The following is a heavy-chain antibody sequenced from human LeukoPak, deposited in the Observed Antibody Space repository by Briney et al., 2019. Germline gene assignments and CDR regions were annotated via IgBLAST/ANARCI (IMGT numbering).Heavy chain of an antibody. CDR3: AIATTVTTTVEY. J-gene: IGHJ4*02. D-gene: IGHD4-17*01. CDR2: LYYTGST. V-gene: IGHV4-39*01. Sequence: SETLSLTCTVSGGSIGSSNYYWGWIRQPPGKGLEWIGSLYYTGSTYYNPSLNSRVTISVDTSKNRFSLRLSSVTAADTAVYYCAIATTVTTTVEYWGQGTLVTVSS. CDR1: GGSIGSSNYY.